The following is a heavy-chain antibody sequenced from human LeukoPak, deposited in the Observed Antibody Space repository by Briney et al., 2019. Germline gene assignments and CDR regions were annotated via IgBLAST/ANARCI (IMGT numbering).Heavy chain of an antibody. CDR3: ARRTTGVFGV. D-gene: IGHD1-1*01. V-gene: IGHV4-59*08. CDR2: IYYSGST. J-gene: IGHJ6*02. Sequence: SETLSLTCTVSGGSISSYYWSWIRQPPGKGLEWIGYIYYSGSTNYTPSLKSRVTISVDTSKNQFSLKLSSVTAADTAVYYCARRTTGVFGVWGQGTTVTVSS. CDR1: GGSISSYY.